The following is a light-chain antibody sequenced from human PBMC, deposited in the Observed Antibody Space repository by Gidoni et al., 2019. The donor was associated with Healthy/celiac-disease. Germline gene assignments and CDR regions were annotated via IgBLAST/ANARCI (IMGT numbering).Light chain of an antibody. J-gene: IGKJ4*01. CDR3: QQYGSSPPLT. CDR1: QSVSSSY. Sequence: EIVLTQSPGTLSLSPGERATLSFRASQSVSSSYLAWYQQKPGQAPRLIIYGAYSRATGIPDRFSGSGSGTDFTLTISRLEPEDFAVYYCQQYGSSPPLTFGGGTKVEIK. V-gene: IGKV3-20*01. CDR2: GAY.